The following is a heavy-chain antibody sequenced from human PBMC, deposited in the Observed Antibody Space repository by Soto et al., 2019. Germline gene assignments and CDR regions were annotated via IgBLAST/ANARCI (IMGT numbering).Heavy chain of an antibody. CDR3: AKNWNYVPNWFDP. CDR2: ISGSGGST. V-gene: IGHV3-23*01. D-gene: IGHD1-7*01. J-gene: IGHJ5*02. CDR1: GFTFSSYA. Sequence: SGFTFSSYAMSWVRQAPGKGLEWVSAISGSGGSTYYADSVKGRFTTSRDNSKNTLYLQMNSLRAEDTAVYYCAKNWNYVPNWFDPWGQGTLVTVSS.